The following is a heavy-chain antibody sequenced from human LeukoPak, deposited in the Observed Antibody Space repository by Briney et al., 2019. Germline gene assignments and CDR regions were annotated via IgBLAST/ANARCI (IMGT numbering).Heavy chain of an antibody. J-gene: IGHJ4*02. V-gene: IGHV3-23*01. Sequence: GGSLRLFCAASGFTFSSYAMSWVRQAPGKGLEWVSAISSSGGTTYYADSVEGRFTISRDNSKNTLYLQLNSLRAEDTAIYYCAKTHYGSGTYPFDYWGQGTLVTVSS. CDR2: ISSSGGTT. CDR1: GFTFSSYA. CDR3: AKTHYGSGTYPFDY. D-gene: IGHD3-10*01.